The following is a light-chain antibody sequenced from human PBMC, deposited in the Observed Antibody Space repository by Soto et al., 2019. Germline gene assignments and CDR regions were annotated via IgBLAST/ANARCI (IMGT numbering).Light chain of an antibody. Sequence: ETLMTQSPATLYVSPGERATLSCRASQSVNNNLAWYQQKLGQAPRVLIYGASTRATGIPARFTGSGSGTEFILTSASQQAEDSAVNDCQEYNTWAGTGGQGTKVEF. CDR2: GAS. CDR1: QSVNNN. V-gene: IGKV3-15*01. J-gene: IGKJ1*01. CDR3: QEYNTWAGT.